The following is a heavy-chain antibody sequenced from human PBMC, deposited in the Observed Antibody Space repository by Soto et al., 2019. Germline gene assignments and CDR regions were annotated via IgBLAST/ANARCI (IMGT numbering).Heavy chain of an antibody. CDR2: IYYSGST. V-gene: IGHV4-39*01. Sequence: QLQLQESGPGLVKPSETLSLTCTVSGGSISSSSYYWGWIRQPPGKGLEWIGSIYYSGSTYYNPSLKSRVTISVDTSKNQFSLKLSSVTAADTAVYYCARPASGDYGIFDYWGQGTLVTVSS. D-gene: IGHD4-17*01. CDR3: ARPASGDYGIFDY. CDR1: GGSISSSSYY. J-gene: IGHJ4*02.